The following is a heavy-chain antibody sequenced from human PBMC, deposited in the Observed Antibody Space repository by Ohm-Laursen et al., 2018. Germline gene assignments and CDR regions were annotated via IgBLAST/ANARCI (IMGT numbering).Heavy chain of an antibody. Sequence: SLRLSCAASGFTFSSYAMSWVRQAPGKGLEWVSYISSSGSTIYYADSVKGRFTISRDNAKNSLYLQMNSLRAEDTAVYYCARGAYYDFWSGYYPLYYYYGMDVWGQGTTVTVSS. V-gene: IGHV3-48*03. D-gene: IGHD3-3*01. CDR3: ARGAYYDFWSGYYPLYYYYGMDV. CDR2: ISSSGSTI. J-gene: IGHJ6*02. CDR1: GFTFSSYA.